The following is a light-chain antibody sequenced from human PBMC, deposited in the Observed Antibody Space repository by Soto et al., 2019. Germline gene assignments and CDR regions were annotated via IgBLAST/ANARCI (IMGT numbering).Light chain of an antibody. Sequence: ALTQPASVSGSPGQSITISCTGTSSDIGGLFNYVSWYQQHPGKAPKLLIYDVNVRPSGVSDRFSGSKSGNTASLTISGLQAEDEAAYFCSSYSSDATHVVFGGGTKLTVL. CDR1: SSDIGGLFNY. J-gene: IGLJ2*01. CDR2: DVN. CDR3: SSYSSDATHVV. V-gene: IGLV2-14*03.